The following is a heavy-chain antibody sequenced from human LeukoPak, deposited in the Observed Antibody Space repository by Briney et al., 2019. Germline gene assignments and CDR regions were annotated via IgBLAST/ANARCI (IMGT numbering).Heavy chain of an antibody. CDR2: ISAYNGNT. J-gene: IGHJ4*02. CDR3: ARVSHTRGAIQLWLIDY. V-gene: IGHV1-18*01. CDR1: GYTFTSYG. Sequence: GASVKVSCKASGYTFTSYGISWVRQAPGQGLEWMGWISAYNGNTNYAQKLQGRVTMTTDTSTSTAYMELRSLRSDDTAVYYCARVSHTRGAIQLWLIDYWGQGTLVTVSS. D-gene: IGHD5-18*01.